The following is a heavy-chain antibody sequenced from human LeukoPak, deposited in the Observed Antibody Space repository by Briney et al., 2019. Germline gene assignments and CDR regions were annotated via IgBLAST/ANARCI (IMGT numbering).Heavy chain of an antibody. Sequence: ASVKDSCKASGYSFTDYFLYWVRQAPGPGLEWMGRINPDAGDTNYAQTFQGRITMTRDTSISTAYMELSSLKSDDTAVYYCARLSTATRHWLAASDIWGQGTVVTVSS. CDR3: ARLSTATRHWLAASDI. J-gene: IGHJ3*02. D-gene: IGHD6-19*01. CDR1: GYSFTDYF. V-gene: IGHV1-2*06. CDR2: INPDAGDT.